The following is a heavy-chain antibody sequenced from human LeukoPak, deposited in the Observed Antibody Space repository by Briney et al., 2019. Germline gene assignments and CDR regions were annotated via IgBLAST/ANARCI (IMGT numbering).Heavy chain of an antibody. J-gene: IGHJ6*02. D-gene: IGHD2-15*01. V-gene: IGHV1-2*02. CDR2: INPNSGGT. CDR1: GYTFTGYY. CDR3: ARVSSGGANYYYGMDV. Sequence: ASVKVSCKASGYTFTGYYMHWVRQAPGQGLEWMGWINPNSGGTNYAQKFQGRVTMTRDTSISTAYMELSRLRSDDTAVYHCARVSSGGANYYYGMDVWGQGTTVTVSS.